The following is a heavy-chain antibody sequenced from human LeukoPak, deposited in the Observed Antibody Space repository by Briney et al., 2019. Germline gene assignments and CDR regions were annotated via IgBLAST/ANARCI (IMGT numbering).Heavy chain of an antibody. CDR3: ARSGGKRYCTNGVCYTQFDY. V-gene: IGHV1-8*02. CDR1: GGTFSSYA. Sequence: ASVKVSCKASGGTFSSYAISWVRQAPGQGLEWMGWMNPNSGNTGYAQKFQGRATMTRNTSISTAYMELSSLRSEDTAVYYCARSGGKRYCTNGVCYTQFDYWGQGTLVTVSS. CDR2: MNPNSGNT. J-gene: IGHJ4*02. D-gene: IGHD2-8*01.